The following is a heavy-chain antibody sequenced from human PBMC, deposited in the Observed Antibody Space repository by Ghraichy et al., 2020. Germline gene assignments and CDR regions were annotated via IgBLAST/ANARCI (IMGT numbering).Heavy chain of an antibody. CDR2: IYYSGST. J-gene: IGHJ4*02. CDR3: ASRGDFWSGYYSTPPDY. V-gene: IGHV4-39*01. CDR1: GGSISSSSYY. Sequence: ESLNISCTVSGGSISSSSYYWGWIRQPPGKGLEWIGSIYYSGSTYYNPSLKSRVTISVDTSKNQFSLKLSSVTAADTAVYYCASRGDFWSGYYSTPPDYWGQGTLVTVSS. D-gene: IGHD3-3*01.